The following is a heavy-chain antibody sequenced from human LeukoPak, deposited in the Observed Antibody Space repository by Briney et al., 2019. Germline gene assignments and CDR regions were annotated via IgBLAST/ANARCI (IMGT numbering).Heavy chain of an antibody. CDR2: ISVDDQGST. CDR3: TSDPRQIGAADI. D-gene: IGHD6-13*01. CDR1: EFSFRTYA. Sequence: GGSLRLSCTTSEFSFRTYAMTWVRQAPGKGLEWVSTISVDDQGSTYYTDSVKGRFTISRDTSQNTLSLQMNSLKTEDTAVYYCTSDPRQIGAADIWGQGTLVTVSS. J-gene: IGHJ4*02. V-gene: IGHV3-23*01.